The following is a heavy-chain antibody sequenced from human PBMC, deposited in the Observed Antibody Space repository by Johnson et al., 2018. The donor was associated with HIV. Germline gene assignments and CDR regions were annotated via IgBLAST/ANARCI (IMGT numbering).Heavy chain of an antibody. D-gene: IGHD1-1*01. CDR2: IWYDGSNK. J-gene: IGHJ3*02. Sequence: QVQLVESGGGVVQPGRSLRLSCAASGFTFSYYSMHWVRQAPGKGLEWVAVIWYDGSNKYYADSVKGRFTISRDNSKNTLYLQMNSLRAEDTALYYCARDVELEPQACDIWGQGTMVTVS. CDR3: ARDVELEPQACDI. CDR1: GFTFSYYS. V-gene: IGHV3-30*04.